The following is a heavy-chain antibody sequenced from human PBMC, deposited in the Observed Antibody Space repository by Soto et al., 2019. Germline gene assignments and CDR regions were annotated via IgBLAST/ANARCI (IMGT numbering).Heavy chain of an antibody. CDR3: AKDGGVKDITAYYYDSSGYYYAAPSFRPFDY. CDR2: ISGSGGST. J-gene: IGHJ4*02. V-gene: IGHV3-23*01. CDR1: GFTFSSYA. D-gene: IGHD3-22*01. Sequence: PVGSLRLSCAASGFTFSSYAMSWVRQAPGKGLEWVSAISGSGGSTYYADSVKGRFTISRDNSKNTLYLQMNSLRAEDTAVYYCAKDGGVKDITAYYYDSSGYYYAAPSFRPFDYWGQGTLVTVSS.